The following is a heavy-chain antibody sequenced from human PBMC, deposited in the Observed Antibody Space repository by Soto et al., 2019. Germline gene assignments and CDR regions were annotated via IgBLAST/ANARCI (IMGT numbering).Heavy chain of an antibody. CDR2: ISSDGSNR. CDR3: AKPRGVGFGERYNFDY. D-gene: IGHD3-10*01. CDR1: GFTFNNYG. V-gene: IGHV3-30*18. J-gene: IGHJ4*02. Sequence: GGSLRLSCAASGFTFNNYGMHWVRQAPGKGLEWVAGISSDGSNRYYADSVKGRFTISRDNSKNTLYLQMDSLRPEDSAIYYCAKPRGVGFGERYNFDYWGQGTLVTVSS.